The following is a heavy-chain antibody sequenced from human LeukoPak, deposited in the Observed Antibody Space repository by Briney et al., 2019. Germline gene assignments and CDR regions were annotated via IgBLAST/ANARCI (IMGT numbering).Heavy chain of an antibody. V-gene: IGHV4-34*01. CDR1: GESLNSYY. J-gene: IGHJ4*02. Sequence: SETLSLTCAVYGESLNSYYWSWIRQPPGKWLEWIGEIYESGSTEYTPSLKRRVTISMVPSKPQFSLSLTSVTAADTAVYYCARGAWATRLGSWGLGTPVIVSS. CDR2: IYESGST. D-gene: IGHD2-15*01. CDR3: ARGAWATRLGS.